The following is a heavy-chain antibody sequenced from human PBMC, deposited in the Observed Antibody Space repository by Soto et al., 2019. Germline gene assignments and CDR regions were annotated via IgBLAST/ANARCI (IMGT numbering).Heavy chain of an antibody. CDR3: AKGGGSDRDFDY. D-gene: IGHD1-26*01. Sequence: GGSLRLSCTVSGFTFGNYGMHWVRQAPGKGLEWVASTSYDGNNKYYADSLKGRFTISRDNSKKMVYLQMTSLGPEDTAVYYCAKGGGSDRDFDYWGQGALITV. V-gene: IGHV3-30*18. J-gene: IGHJ4*02. CDR2: TSYDGNNK. CDR1: GFTFGNYG.